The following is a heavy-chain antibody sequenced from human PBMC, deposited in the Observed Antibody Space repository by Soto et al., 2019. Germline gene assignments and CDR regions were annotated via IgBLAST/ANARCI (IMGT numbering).Heavy chain of an antibody. D-gene: IGHD5-18*01. CDR1: VGSISSGDCY. V-gene: IGHV4-30-4*01. CDR2: IYYSGST. J-gene: IGHJ4*02. Sequence: PSETLSLTCTFSVGSISSGDCYCSWIRQPPGKGLEWIGYIYYSGSTYYNPSLKSRVTISVDTSKNQFSLKLSSVTAADTAVYYCARSLGYSPFQYWGQGTLVSVSS. CDR3: ARSLGYSPFQY.